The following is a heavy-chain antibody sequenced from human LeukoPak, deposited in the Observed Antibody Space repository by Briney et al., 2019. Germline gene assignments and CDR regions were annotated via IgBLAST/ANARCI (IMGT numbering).Heavy chain of an antibody. J-gene: IGHJ4*02. V-gene: IGHV1-2*02. CDR3: ARVADYYGSGRQAWYFDY. CDR2: INPNSGGT. CDR1: GYRFTGYY. D-gene: IGHD3-10*01. Sequence: GASVKVSCKTSGYRFTGYYMHWVRQAPGQGLEWMGWINPNSGGTNYAQKFQGRVTMTRDTSISTAYMELSRLRSDDTAVYYCARVADYYGSGRQAWYFDYWGQGTLVTVSS.